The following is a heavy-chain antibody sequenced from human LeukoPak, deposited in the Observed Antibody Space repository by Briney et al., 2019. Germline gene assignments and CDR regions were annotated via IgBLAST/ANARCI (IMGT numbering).Heavy chain of an antibody. Sequence: ASVKVSCKASGYTFTGYYMHWVRQAPGQGLEWMGWINPNSGGTNYAQKFQGRVTMTSDTSISTAYMELSRLRSDDTAVYYCARFLVTMVRGVIGPLSYWGQGTLVTVSS. CDR2: INPNSGGT. J-gene: IGHJ4*02. V-gene: IGHV1-2*02. CDR1: GYTFTGYY. D-gene: IGHD3-10*01. CDR3: ARFLVTMVRGVIGPLSY.